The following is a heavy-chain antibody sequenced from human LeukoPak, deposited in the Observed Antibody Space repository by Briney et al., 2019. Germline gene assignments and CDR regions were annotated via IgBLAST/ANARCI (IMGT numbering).Heavy chain of an antibody. J-gene: IGHJ4*02. D-gene: IGHD6-19*01. V-gene: IGHV3-30-3*01. CDR1: GFTFSSYA. Sequence: PGRSLRLSCAASGFTFSSYAMHWVRQAPGKGLEWVAVISCDGSNKYYADSVKGRFTISRDNSKNTLYLQMNSLRAEDTAVYYCARGTPYSSGWYRYGVDYWGQGTLVTVSS. CDR2: ISCDGSNK. CDR3: ARGTPYSSGWYRYGVDY.